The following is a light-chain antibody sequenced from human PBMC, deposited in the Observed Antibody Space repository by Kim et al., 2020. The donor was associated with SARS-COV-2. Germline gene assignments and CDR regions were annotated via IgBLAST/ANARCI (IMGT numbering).Light chain of an antibody. CDR3: CSYAGSSTRYV. J-gene: IGLJ1*01. V-gene: IGLV2-23*02. Sequence: QSALTQPASVSGSPGQSITISCTGTSSDVGSYNLVSWYQQHPGKAPNLMIYEVSKRHSGVSNRFSGSKSGNTASLTISGLQAEDEADYYCCSYAGSSTRYVFGTGTKVTVL. CDR1: SSDVGSYNL. CDR2: EVS.